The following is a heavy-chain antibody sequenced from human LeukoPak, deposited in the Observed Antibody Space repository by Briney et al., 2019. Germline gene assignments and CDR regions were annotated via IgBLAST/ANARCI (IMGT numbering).Heavy chain of an antibody. Sequence: PGGSLRLSCAASGFTFSIYAMSWVRQAPGKGLVWVSRINGDGSRSNYADSVKGRFTISRDNARNTLYLQMNSLRAEDTALYYCARTSPTSHFDFWGQGTLVTVSS. D-gene: IGHD3-16*01. CDR1: GFTFSIYA. J-gene: IGHJ4*02. CDR2: INGDGSRS. V-gene: IGHV3-74*01. CDR3: ARTSPTSHFDF.